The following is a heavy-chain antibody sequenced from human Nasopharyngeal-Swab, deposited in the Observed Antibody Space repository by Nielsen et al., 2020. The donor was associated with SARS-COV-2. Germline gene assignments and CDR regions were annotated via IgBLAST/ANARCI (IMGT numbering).Heavy chain of an antibody. J-gene: IGHJ6*02. CDR3: AKGGYSGYDPLGMDV. CDR2: ISYDGSNK. Sequence: VRQMPGKGLEWVAVISYDGSNKYYADSVKGRFTTSRDNSKNTLYLQMNSLRAEDTAVYYCAKGGYSGYDPLGMDVWGQGTTVTVSS. D-gene: IGHD5-12*01. V-gene: IGHV3-30*18.